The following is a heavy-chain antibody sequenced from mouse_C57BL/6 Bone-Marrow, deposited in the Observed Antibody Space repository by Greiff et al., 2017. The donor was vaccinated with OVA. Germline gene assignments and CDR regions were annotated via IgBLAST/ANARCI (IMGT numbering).Heavy chain of an antibody. J-gene: IGHJ2*01. Sequence: VKLVESGAELARPGASVKLSCKASGYTFTSYGISWVKQRTGQGLEWIGEIYPRSGNTYYNEKFKGKATLTADKSSSTAYMELRSLTSEDSAVYFCARWGDGDYFDYWGQGTTLTVSS. V-gene: IGHV1-81*01. D-gene: IGHD3-3*01. CDR3: ARWGDGDYFDY. CDR1: GYTFTSYG. CDR2: IYPRSGNT.